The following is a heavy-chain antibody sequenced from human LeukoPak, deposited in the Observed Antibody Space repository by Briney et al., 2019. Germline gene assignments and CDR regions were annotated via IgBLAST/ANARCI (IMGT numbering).Heavy chain of an antibody. CDR2: IYSGGST. CDR1: EFSVGSNY. V-gene: IGHV3-66*01. CDR3: AKRDGYNSGPFDY. J-gene: IGHJ4*02. Sequence: PGGSLRLSCAASEFSVGSNYMTWVRQAPGKGLEWVSLIYSGGSTYYADSVKGRFTISRDNSKNTLYLQMNSLRTEDTAVYYCAKRDGYNSGPFDYWGQGTLVTVSS. D-gene: IGHD5-24*01.